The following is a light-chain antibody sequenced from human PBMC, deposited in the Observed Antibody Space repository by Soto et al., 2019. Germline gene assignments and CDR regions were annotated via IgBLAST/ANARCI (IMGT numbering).Light chain of an antibody. CDR1: PSVSSRY. CDR3: QQYGSSPWT. J-gene: IGKJ1*01. CDR2: GAS. Sequence: EIVLTQSPGTLSLSPGERATLSCRASPSVSSRYFAWYQQKPGQAPRLLIYGASSRATGIPDRFSGSGSGTDFTLTIRRLEPEDFAVYYCQQYGSSPWTFGQGTKVEIK. V-gene: IGKV3-20*01.